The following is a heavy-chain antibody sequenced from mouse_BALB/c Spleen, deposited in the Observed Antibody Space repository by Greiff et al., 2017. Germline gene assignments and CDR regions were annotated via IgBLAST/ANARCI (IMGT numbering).Heavy chain of an antibody. J-gene: IGHJ3*01. D-gene: IGHD2-1*01. V-gene: IGHV5-9-3*01. CDR2: ISSGGSYT. Sequence: DVKLVEPGGGLVKPGGSLKLSCAASGFTFSSYAMSWVRQTPEKRLEWVATISSGGSYTYYPDSVKGRFTISRDNATNTLYLQMSSLRSEDTAMYYCARHLEGNYGFAYWGQGTLVTVSA. CDR3: ARHLEGNYGFAY. CDR1: GFTFSSYA.